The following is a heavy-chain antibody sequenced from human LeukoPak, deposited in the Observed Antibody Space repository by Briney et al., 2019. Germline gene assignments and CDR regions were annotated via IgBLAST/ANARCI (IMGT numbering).Heavy chain of an antibody. CDR3: ARDFRYSSSWYVGFHWFDP. J-gene: IGHJ5*02. Sequence: GASVKVSCKASGYTFTSYGISWVRQAPGQGLEWMGWISAYNGNTNYAQKLQGRVTMTTDTSTSTAYMELRSLRSDDTAVYYCARDFRYSSSWYVGFHWFDPWGQGTLVTVSS. CDR2: ISAYNGNT. CDR1: GYTFTSYG. V-gene: IGHV1-18*01. D-gene: IGHD6-13*01.